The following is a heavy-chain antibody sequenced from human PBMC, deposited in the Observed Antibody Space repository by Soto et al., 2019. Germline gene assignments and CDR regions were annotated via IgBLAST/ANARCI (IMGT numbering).Heavy chain of an antibody. CDR2: IYYSGST. Sequence: PSETLSLTCTVSGGSVGSGSYYWSWIRQPPGKGLEWIGYIYYSGSTNYNPSLKSRVTISVDTSKNQFSLKLSSVTAADTAVYYCARGAVTGHDYWSQGTLVTVSS. J-gene: IGHJ4*02. CDR3: ARGAVTGHDY. D-gene: IGHD2-21*02. V-gene: IGHV4-61*01. CDR1: GGSVGSGSYY.